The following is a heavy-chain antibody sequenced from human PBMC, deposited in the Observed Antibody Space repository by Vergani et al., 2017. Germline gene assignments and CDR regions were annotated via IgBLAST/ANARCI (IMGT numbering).Heavy chain of an antibody. CDR3: YTDYHDY. Sequence: EVQVVESGGGLIKPGGSLRLSCVVSGIPFKNDWINWVRQAPGKGLEWIGRIRSKNDGGTADYAAPLKGRFTISRDDSKDSAFLLVNNLKTEDTAVYFCYTDYHDYWGQGTLVTVSS. D-gene: IGHD2-2*02. CDR2: IRSKNDGGTA. J-gene: IGHJ4*02. V-gene: IGHV3-15*01. CDR1: GIPFKNDW.